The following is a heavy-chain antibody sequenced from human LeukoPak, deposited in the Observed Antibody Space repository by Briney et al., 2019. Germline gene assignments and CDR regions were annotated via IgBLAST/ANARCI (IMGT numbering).Heavy chain of an antibody. CDR3: AKDSKWELPHSWIAY. D-gene: IGHD1-26*01. CDR2: ISGSGGGT. CDR1: GFTFSSYA. Sequence: GGSLRLSCAASGFTFSSYAMSWVRQAPGKGLEWVSAISGSGGGTYYADSVKGRFTISRDNSKNTLYLQMNSLRAEDTAVYYCAKDSKWELPHSWIAYWGQGTLVTVSS. V-gene: IGHV3-23*01. J-gene: IGHJ4*02.